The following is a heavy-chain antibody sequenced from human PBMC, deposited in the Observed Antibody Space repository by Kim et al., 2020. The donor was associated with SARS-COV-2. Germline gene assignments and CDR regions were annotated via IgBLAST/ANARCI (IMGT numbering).Heavy chain of an antibody. V-gene: IGHV3-48*02. Sequence: VKGRFTNSRDNAKNSLYLQMNSLRDEDTAVYYCASSMYSSSWYYYYGMDVWGQGTTVTVSS. J-gene: IGHJ6*02. CDR3: ASSMYSSSWYYYYGMDV. D-gene: IGHD6-13*01.